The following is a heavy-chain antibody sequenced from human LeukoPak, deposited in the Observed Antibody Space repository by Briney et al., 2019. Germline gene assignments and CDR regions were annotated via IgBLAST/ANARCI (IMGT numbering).Heavy chain of an antibody. CDR3: ARADSSWYYQIRGTLDY. Sequence: GASVKVSCKASGGTFISYAISWVRQAPGQGLEWMGGIIPIFGTANYAQKFQGRVTITADESTSTAYMELSSLRSEDTAVYYCARADSSWYYQIRGTLDYWGQGTLVTVSS. J-gene: IGHJ4*02. CDR1: GGTFISYA. CDR2: IIPIFGTA. D-gene: IGHD6-13*01. V-gene: IGHV1-69*13.